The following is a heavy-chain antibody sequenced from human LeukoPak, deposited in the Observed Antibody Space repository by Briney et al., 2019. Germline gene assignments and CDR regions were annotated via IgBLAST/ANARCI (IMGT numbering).Heavy chain of an antibody. J-gene: IGHJ4*02. Sequence: LRLSCAASGFTFSSYAMSWIRQHPGKGLEWIGYIYHSGSTYYNPSLKSRVTISVDTSKNQFSLKLSSVTAADTAVYYCARAPVGYFDWLLSFDYWGQGTLVTVSS. CDR2: IYHSGST. D-gene: IGHD3-9*01. V-gene: IGHV4-31*02. CDR1: GFTFSSYA. CDR3: ARAPVGYFDWLLSFDY.